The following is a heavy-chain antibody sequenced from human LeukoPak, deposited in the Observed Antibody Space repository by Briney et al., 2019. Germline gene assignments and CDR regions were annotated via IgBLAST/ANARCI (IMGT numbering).Heavy chain of an antibody. V-gene: IGHV4-30-4*01. Sequence: SETLSLTCSVSGGSISSGDYYWSWIRQPPGKGLEWFGYIYYSGSTYCNPSLKGRVTISVDTSKNQFSLKLSSVTAAGTAVYYCARRFYGSGSIDPWGQGTQVIVSS. J-gene: IGHJ5*02. D-gene: IGHD3-10*01. CDR2: IYYSGST. CDR3: ARRFYGSGSIDP. CDR1: GGSISSGDYY.